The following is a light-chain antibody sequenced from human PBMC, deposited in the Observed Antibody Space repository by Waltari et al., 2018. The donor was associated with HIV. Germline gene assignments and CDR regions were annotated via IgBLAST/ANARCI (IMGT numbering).Light chain of an antibody. CDR1: SSNIGSTY. CDR2: RNN. J-gene: IGLJ3*02. CDR3: ATRDGSLKV. Sequence: QSVLTQPPSASGTPGQGVTISCVGDSSNIGSTYVYWYQQLPGTAPKVLIYRNNQRPSGVPDRFSGSKSGASASLTISGLRSADEAVYFCATRDGSLKVFGGGTKLTVL. V-gene: IGLV1-47*01.